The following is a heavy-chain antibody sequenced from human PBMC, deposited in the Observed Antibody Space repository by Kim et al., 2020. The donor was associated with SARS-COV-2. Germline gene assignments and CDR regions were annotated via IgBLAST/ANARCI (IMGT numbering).Heavy chain of an antibody. J-gene: IGHJ4*01. D-gene: IGHD1-26*01. CDR2: ISYDGSNK. CDR1: GFTFSSYA. Sequence: GGSLRLSCAASGFTFSSYAMHWVRQAPGKGLEWVAVISYDGSNKYYADSVKGRFTISRDNSKNTLYLQMNSLRAEDTAVYYCASDPDEWELLWGGIDYWG. CDR3: ASDPDEWELLWGGIDY. V-gene: IGHV3-30*04.